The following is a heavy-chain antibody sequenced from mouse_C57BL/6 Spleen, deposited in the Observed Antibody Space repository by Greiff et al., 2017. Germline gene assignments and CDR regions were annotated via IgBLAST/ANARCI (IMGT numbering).Heavy chain of an antibody. CDR2: ISYDGSN. Sequence: EVKLVESGPGLVKPSQSLSLTCSVTGYSITSGYYWNWIRQFPGNKLEWLGYISYDGSNNYNPSLKNRISITRDTSKNQFFLKLNSVTTEDTATYYCARSGSNYVPFAYWGQGTLVTVSA. J-gene: IGHJ3*01. V-gene: IGHV3-6*01. CDR3: ARSGSNYVPFAY. CDR1: GYSITSGYY. D-gene: IGHD2-5*01.